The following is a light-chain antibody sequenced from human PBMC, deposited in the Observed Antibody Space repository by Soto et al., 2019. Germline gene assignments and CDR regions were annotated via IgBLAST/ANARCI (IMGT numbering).Light chain of an antibody. Sequence: EIVMTQSPATLSVSPGDRATLSCRASQRVSSSLAWYQQIPGQAPRLLIYDASNRATGIPAGLGGSGSGTEFTLTSSRLQSDDIAMYYGQQYNNWPPLTFDVGTHVEL. CDR3: QQYNNWPPLT. CDR1: QRVSSS. V-gene: IGKV3-15*01. J-gene: IGKJ4*01. CDR2: DAS.